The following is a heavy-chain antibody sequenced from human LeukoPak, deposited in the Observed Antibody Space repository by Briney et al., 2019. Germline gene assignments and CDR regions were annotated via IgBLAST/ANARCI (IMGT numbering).Heavy chain of an antibody. CDR1: GGSLSGYY. CDR2: INYSGST. Sequence: SETLSLICGVYGGSLSGYYWSWIRQPPGQGLEWIGEINYSGSTNYNPSLKSRVTISVDTSKNQFSLKLNSVTAADTAVYFCARHYYYYYMDVWDKGTTVTVSS. V-gene: IGHV4-34*01. CDR3: ARHYYYYYMDV. J-gene: IGHJ6*03.